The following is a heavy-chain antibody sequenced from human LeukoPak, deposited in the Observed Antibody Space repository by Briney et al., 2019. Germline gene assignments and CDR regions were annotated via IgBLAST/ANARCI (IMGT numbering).Heavy chain of an antibody. CDR1: GGSISSYY. D-gene: IGHD6-6*01. V-gene: IGHV4-59*08. J-gene: IGHJ4*02. CDR3: ARRHPRLYYFDY. CDR2: IYYSGST. Sequence: SETLSLTCTVSGGSISSYYWSWIRQPPGKGLEWIGYIYYSGSTNYNPSLKSRVTISVDTSKNQFSLKLSSVTAADTAVYYYARRHPRLYYFDYWGQGTLVTVSS.